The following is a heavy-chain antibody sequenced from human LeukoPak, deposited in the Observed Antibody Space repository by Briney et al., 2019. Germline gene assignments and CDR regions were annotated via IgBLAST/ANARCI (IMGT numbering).Heavy chain of an antibody. CDR3: AKHRRSTLVTAYFDS. J-gene: IGHJ4*02. CDR2: ISSRGDDT. Sequence: GGSLRLSCTAFGFTFSTLAMSWVRQAPGKGLEWVSSISSRGDDTSYADSVKGRFTISRDNSKNTLYLQLNSLRVDDAAIYYCAKHRRSTLVTAYFDSWGQGTLVTVSS. D-gene: IGHD2-21*02. CDR1: GFTFSTLA. V-gene: IGHV3-23*01.